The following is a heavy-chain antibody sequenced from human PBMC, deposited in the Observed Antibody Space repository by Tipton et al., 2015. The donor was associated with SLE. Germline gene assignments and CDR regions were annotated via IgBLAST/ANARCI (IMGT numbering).Heavy chain of an antibody. CDR3: EREVGGYWFDP. D-gene: IGHD3-22*01. CDR2: IYYSGST. V-gene: IGHV4-59*01. J-gene: IGHJ5*02. CDR1: GGSISSYY. Sequence: TLSLTCTVSGGSISSYYWSWIRQPPGKGLEWIGYIYYSGSTNYNPSLKSRVTISVDTSKNQFSLKLSSVTAADTAVYYCEREVGGYWFDPWGQVTLVTVSS.